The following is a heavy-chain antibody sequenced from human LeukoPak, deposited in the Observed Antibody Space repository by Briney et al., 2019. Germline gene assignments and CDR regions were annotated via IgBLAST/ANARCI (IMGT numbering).Heavy chain of an antibody. V-gene: IGHV4-39*01. D-gene: IGHD5-24*01. CDR1: GGPKSSRMYC. Sequence: SETLPHTRTVSGGPKSSRMYCWGWIRQPPGKGLEWIGTICYSGSTFYNPSLKSRGTLSVDTPKNQFSLRVSSVTAADTAVYYCARIENYIPEDWFDPWGGGTLVTVSS. CDR3: ARIENYIPEDWFDP. J-gene: IGHJ5*02. CDR2: ICYSGST.